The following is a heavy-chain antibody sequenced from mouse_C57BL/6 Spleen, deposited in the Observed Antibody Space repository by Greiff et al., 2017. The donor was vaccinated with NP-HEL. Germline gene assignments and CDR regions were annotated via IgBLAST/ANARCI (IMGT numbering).Heavy chain of an antibody. CDR2: IYPSDSET. CDR3: ARGPFYYGSRGAYFDV. V-gene: IGHV1-61*01. D-gene: IGHD1-1*01. Sequence: VQLQQPGAELVRPGSSVKLSCKASGYTFTSYWMDWVKQRPGQGLEWIGNIYPSDSETHYNQKFKDKATLTVDKSSSTAYMQLSSLTSEKSAVYYCARGPFYYGSRGAYFDVWGTGTTVTVSS. J-gene: IGHJ1*03. CDR1: GYTFTSYW.